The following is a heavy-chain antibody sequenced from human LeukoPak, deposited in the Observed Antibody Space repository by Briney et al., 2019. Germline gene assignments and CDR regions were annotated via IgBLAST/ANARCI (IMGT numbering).Heavy chain of an antibody. D-gene: IGHD3-9*01. J-gene: IGHJ3*02. CDR2: IYYSGST. CDR1: RGSISSYY. V-gene: IGHV4-59*01. Sequence: SETLSLTCTVSRGSISSYYWSWIRQPPGKGLEWIGYIYYSGSTNYNPSLKSRVTISVDTSKNQFSLKLSSVTAADTAVYYCARVFYDILSPGVGFDIWGQGTMVTVSS. CDR3: ARVFYDILSPGVGFDI.